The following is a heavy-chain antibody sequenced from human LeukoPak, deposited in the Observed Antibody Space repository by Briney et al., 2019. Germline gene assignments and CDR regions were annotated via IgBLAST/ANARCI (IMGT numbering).Heavy chain of an antibody. D-gene: IGHD3-22*01. CDR3: ARVAYYDSSGYWFDP. V-gene: IGHV1-69*05. J-gene: IGHJ5*02. CDR1: GGTFSSYA. CDR2: IIPIFGTA. Sequence: GSSVKVSCKASGGTFSSYAISWVRQAPGQGLEWMGGIIPIFGTANYAQKFQGRVTITTDESTSTAYMELSSLRSEDAAVYYCARVAYYDSSGYWFDPWGQGTLVTVSS.